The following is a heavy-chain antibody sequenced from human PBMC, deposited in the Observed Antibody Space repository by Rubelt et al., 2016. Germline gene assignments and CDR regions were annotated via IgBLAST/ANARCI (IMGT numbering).Heavy chain of an antibody. Sequence: QLQLQESGPGLVKPSETLSLTCTVSGGSISSSSYYWGWIRQPPGKGLEWIGYMYYSGSTNYNPSLKSRVTISMETSKNQFFLKLSSGTAADTAGYYCATSGGNGGDFDYWGQGTLVTVSS. CDR1: GGSISSSSYY. D-gene: IGHD4-23*01. V-gene: IGHV4-61*05. CDR3: ATSGGNGGDFDY. J-gene: IGHJ4*02. CDR2: MYYSGST.